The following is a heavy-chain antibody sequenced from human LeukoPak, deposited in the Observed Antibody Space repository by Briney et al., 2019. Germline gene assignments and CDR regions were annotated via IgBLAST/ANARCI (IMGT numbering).Heavy chain of an antibody. CDR1: GGSISGYY. J-gene: IGHJ4*02. V-gene: IGHV4-59*01. D-gene: IGHD1-26*01. CDR3: ARGWYSGSDRFDF. Sequence: PSETLSLTCVVSGGSISGYYWSWIRQPPGKGLEWIGFIYYTGSTNYNPSLKSRATISVDTFKNQFSLKLSSVTAADTAVYYCARGWYSGSDRFDFWGQGTLVTVSS. CDR2: IYYTGST.